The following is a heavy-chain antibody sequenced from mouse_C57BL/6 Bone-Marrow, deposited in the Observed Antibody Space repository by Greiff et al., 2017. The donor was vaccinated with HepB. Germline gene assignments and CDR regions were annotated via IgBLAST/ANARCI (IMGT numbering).Heavy chain of an antibody. CDR3: AGDGIYDDYDDGY. V-gene: IGHV6-3*01. CDR2: IRLKSDNYAT. D-gene: IGHD2-4*01. Sequence: EVMLVESGGGLVQPGGSMKLSCVASGFTFSNYWMNWVRQSPEKGLEWVAQIRLKSDNYATHYAESVKGRFTILRDDSKSSVYLQMNNLRAEDTGIYYCAGDGIYDDYDDGYWGQGTTLTVSS. J-gene: IGHJ2*01. CDR1: GFTFSNYW.